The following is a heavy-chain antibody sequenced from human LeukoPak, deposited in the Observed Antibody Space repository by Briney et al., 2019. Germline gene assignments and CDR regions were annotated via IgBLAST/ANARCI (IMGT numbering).Heavy chain of an antibody. Sequence: PGRSLRLSCAASGFTFSGYGMHWVRQAPGKGLEWVAVIWYDGSNKYYADSVKGRFTISRDNSKNTLYLQMNSLRAEDTAVYYCARDGVGLHLDYWGQGTLVTVSS. J-gene: IGHJ4*02. V-gene: IGHV3-33*01. CDR1: GFTFSGYG. CDR2: IWYDGSNK. D-gene: IGHD2-15*01. CDR3: ARDGVGLHLDY.